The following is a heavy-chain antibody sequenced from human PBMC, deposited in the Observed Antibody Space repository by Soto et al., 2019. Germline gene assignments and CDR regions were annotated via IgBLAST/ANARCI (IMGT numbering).Heavy chain of an antibody. CDR2: IYHSGTT. CDR1: GGSISSTNW. Sequence: QVQLQESGPGLVKPSGTLSLTCAVSGGSISSTNWWSWVSQPPGEGLEWIGEIYHSGTTNYNPSLESRVTISMDTSKNQLSLRLGSVTAADTAVYFCARHIAVPTTRGFDYWGQGTLVTVSS. J-gene: IGHJ4*02. V-gene: IGHV4-4*02. CDR3: ARHIAVPTTRGFDY. D-gene: IGHD2-15*01.